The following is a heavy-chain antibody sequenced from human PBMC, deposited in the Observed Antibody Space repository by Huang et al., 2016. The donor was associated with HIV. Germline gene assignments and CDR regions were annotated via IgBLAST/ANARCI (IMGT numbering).Heavy chain of an antibody. CDR1: GGTFSSYA. J-gene: IGHJ4*02. CDR3: AGTYGSGSYPISVDY. D-gene: IGHD3-10*01. Sequence: QVQLVQSGAEVKKPGSSVKVSCKASGGTFSSYAISWVREAPGQGLEWMGGIIPICGTANYAQKLQGRVTITADESTSTAYMELSSLRSEDTAVYYCAGTYGSGSYPISVDYWGQGTLVTVSS. CDR2: IIPICGTA. V-gene: IGHV1-69*01.